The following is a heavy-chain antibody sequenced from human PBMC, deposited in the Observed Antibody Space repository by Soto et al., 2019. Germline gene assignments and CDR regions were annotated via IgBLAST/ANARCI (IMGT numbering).Heavy chain of an antibody. Sequence: GGSLRLSCAASGFTFSTCWMMWVRQAPGKGLEWVAYISSSGSTIYYADSVKGRFTISRDNAKNSLYLQMNSLRAEDTAVYYCARDLVDFFSYDAFDIWGQGTMVTVSS. CDR2: ISSSGSTI. D-gene: IGHD3-3*01. CDR1: GFTFSTCW. J-gene: IGHJ3*02. V-gene: IGHV3-48*01. CDR3: ARDLVDFFSYDAFDI.